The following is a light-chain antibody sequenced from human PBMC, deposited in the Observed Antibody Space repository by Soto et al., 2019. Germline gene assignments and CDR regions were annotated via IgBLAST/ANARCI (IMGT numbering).Light chain of an antibody. CDR1: QSVLYSRNNENY. V-gene: IGKV4-1*01. CDR2: WAS. CDR3: QQDYTTPSYT. J-gene: IGKJ2*01. Sequence: DIVMTQSPDSLAVSLGERATINCKSSQSVLYSRNNENYLAWYQQKPGQPPKLLIYWASTRESGVPDRFSGSGYGTDFTLTISNLQAEDVAFYYRQQDYTTPSYTFGQRNKLEIK.